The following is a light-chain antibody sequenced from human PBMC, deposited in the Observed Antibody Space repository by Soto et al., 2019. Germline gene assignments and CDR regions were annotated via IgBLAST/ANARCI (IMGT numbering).Light chain of an antibody. Sequence: QSALAQPASVSGSPGQSITISCTGTSGDIGSYNRVSWYQQHPGKAPKLIIYEVTDRPSGVSNRLSGSKSGNTASLTISGLKAEAEAEYYRSSYTNPNKRACVFGTGTKVTV. CDR1: SGDIGSYNR. V-gene: IGLV2-14*01. CDR3: SSYTNPNKRACV. J-gene: IGLJ1*01. CDR2: EVT.